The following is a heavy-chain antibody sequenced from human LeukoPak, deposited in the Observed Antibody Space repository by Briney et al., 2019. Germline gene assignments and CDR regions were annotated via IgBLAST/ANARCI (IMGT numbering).Heavy chain of an antibody. CDR2: ISAYNGNT. D-gene: IGHD3-22*01. V-gene: IGHV1-18*01. CDR1: GYTFTSYG. J-gene: IGHJ6*02. Sequence: GASVKVSCKASGYTFTSYGISWVRQAPGQGLEWMGWISAYNGNTNYAQKLQGRVTMTTDTSTSTAYMELRSLRSDDTAVYYCARLPYYYESSGEGYYYYGMDVWGQGTTVTVSS. CDR3: ARLPYYYESSGEGYYYYGMDV.